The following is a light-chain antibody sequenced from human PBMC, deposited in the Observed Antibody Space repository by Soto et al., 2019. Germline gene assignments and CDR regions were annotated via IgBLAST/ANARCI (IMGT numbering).Light chain of an antibody. Sequence: DVQMTQSPSSLSASVGDRVTITCQASQDINTYLNWYQQKPGKAPKLLIYDASNLETGVPTRFTGSGSGTHFTFTISGLQPEDIATYFCQQYDFLVTFGQGTRLEIQ. V-gene: IGKV1-33*01. CDR1: QDINTY. J-gene: IGKJ5*01. CDR3: QQYDFLVT. CDR2: DAS.